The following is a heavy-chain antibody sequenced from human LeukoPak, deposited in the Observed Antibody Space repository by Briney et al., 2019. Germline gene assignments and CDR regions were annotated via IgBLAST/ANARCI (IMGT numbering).Heavy chain of an antibody. Sequence: GGSLRLSCAASGFTFSSYSMNWVRQAPGEGLEWVSSISSSSSYIYYADSVKGRFTISRDNAKNSLYLQMNSLRAEDTAVYYCAREVWAVAGTVDYWGQGTLVTVSS. CDR2: ISSSSSYI. CDR1: GFTFSSYS. D-gene: IGHD6-19*01. J-gene: IGHJ4*02. V-gene: IGHV3-21*01. CDR3: AREVWAVAGTVDY.